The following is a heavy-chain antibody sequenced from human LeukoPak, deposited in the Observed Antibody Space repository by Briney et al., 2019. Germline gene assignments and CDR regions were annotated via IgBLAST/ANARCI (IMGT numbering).Heavy chain of an antibody. Sequence: GGSLRLSCAASGFTFSSYSMNWVRQAPGKGLEWVSSISSSSSYIYYADSVKGRFTISRDNAKNSLYLQMNSLRAEDTAVYYCARDVSGWYRGVWFDPWGQGTLVTVSS. CDR1: GFTFSSYS. CDR3: ARDVSGWYRGVWFDP. V-gene: IGHV3-21*01. J-gene: IGHJ5*02. CDR2: ISSSSSYI. D-gene: IGHD6-19*01.